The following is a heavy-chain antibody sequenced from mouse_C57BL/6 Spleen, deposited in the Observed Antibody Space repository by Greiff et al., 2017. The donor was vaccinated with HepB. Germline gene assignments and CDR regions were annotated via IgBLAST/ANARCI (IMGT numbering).Heavy chain of an antibody. CDR2: IYPRDGST. CDR3: ARRNYSNYGGFAD. D-gene: IGHD2-5*01. J-gene: IGHJ3*01. CDR1: GYTFTSYD. V-gene: IGHV1-85*01. Sequence: VKLVESGPELVKPGASVKLSCKASGYTFTSYDINWVKQRPGQGLEWIGWIYPRDGSTKYNEKFKGKATLTVDTSSSTAYMELHSLTSEDSAVYFCARRNYSNYGGFADWGQGTLVTVSA.